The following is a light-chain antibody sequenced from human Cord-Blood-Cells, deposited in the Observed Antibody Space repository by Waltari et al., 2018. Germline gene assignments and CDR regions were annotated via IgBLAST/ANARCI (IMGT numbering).Light chain of an antibody. CDR3: NSRDSSGNHHVV. Sequence: QSALTQPPSASGSPGQSVTLSCTGTSSDVGGYNYVSWYQQHPGKAPKLMIYGVSKRPSGVPDAFSGSKSGNTASLTVTGAQAEDEADYYCNSRDSSGNHHVVFGGGTKLTVL. V-gene: IGLV2-8*01. J-gene: IGLJ2*01. CDR2: GVS. CDR1: SSDVGGYNY.